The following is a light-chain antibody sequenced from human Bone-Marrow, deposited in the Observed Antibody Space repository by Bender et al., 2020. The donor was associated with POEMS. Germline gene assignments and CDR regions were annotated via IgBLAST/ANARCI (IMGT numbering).Light chain of an antibody. CDR2: YVS. CDR3: SSYAGSYTLEV. CDR1: SSDVGGYNY. J-gene: IGLJ3*02. Sequence: QSALTQPASVSGSPGQSITISCTGTSSDVGGYNYVSWYQQHPGKAPKLMIYYVSNRPSGVSNRFSGSKSGNTASLTISGLQAEDEADYYCSSYAGSYTLEVFGGGTKLTVL. V-gene: IGLV2-14*01.